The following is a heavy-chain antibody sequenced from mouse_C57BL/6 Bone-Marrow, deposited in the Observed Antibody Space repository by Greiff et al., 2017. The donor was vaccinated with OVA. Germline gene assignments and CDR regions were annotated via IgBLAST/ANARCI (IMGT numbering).Heavy chain of an antibody. Sequence: VQLKQPGAELVMPGASVKLSCKASGYTFTSYWMHWVKQRPGQGLEWIGEIDPSDSYTNYNQKFKGKSTLTVDKSSSTAYMQLSSLTSEDSAVYYCASYDYDGWFAYWGQGTLVTVSA. J-gene: IGHJ3*01. D-gene: IGHD2-4*01. V-gene: IGHV1-69*01. CDR3: ASYDYDGWFAY. CDR2: IDPSDSYT. CDR1: GYTFTSYW.